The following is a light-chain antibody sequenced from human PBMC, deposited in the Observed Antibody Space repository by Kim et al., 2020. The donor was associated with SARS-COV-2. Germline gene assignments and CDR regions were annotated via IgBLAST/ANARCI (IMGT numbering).Light chain of an antibody. CDR2: SNN. V-gene: IGLV10-54*01. Sequence: QAGLTQPPSVSKAVGQTATLTCSGNISNVGDQGAAWLQQHRGHPPKLLLYSNNNRPSWISERLSASRSGTTAFLTITGLQPEDEADYYCSAWDSSLNVAIFGGGTQLTVL. CDR3: SAWDSSLNVAI. CDR1: ISNVGDQG. J-gene: IGLJ2*01.